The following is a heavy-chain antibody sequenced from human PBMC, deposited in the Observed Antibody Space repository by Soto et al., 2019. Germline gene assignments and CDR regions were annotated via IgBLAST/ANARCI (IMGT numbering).Heavy chain of an antibody. D-gene: IGHD2-15*01. J-gene: IGHJ4*02. Sequence: GGSLRLSCAASGFTFSSYWMSWVRQAPGKGLEWVANIKQDGSEKYYVDSVKGRFTISRDNAKNSLYLQMNSLRAEDTAVYYCARVSVVVVAAISEKEYYFDYWGQGTLVTVS. CDR3: ARVSVVVVAAISEKEYYFDY. CDR2: IKQDGSEK. CDR1: GFTFSSYW. V-gene: IGHV3-7*01.